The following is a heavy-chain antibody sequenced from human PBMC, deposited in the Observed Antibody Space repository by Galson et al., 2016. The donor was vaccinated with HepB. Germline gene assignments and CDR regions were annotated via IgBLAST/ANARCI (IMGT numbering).Heavy chain of an antibody. CDR2: IRQDGSEQ. CDR3: ARQYGRLGYFQY. D-gene: IGHD3-10*01. V-gene: IGHV3-7*01. CDR1: GFTFSGYF. J-gene: IGHJ1*01. Sequence: SLRLSCAASGFTFSGYFMSWIRQAPGKGLEWVANIRQDGSEQYYVDSVKGRFTISRDNAKNLLYLQMNNLRVEDTAVYYCARQYGRLGYFQYWGQGTLVTVSS.